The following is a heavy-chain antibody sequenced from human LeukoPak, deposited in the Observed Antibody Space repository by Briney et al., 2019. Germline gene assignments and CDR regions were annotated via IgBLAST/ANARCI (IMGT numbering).Heavy chain of an antibody. D-gene: IGHD3-10*01. CDR3: AKDRGRGSGSSPYFDY. CDR1: GFTVSSNY. J-gene: IGHJ4*02. Sequence: GGSLRLSCAASGFTVSSNYMSWVRQAPGKGLEWVSVIYSGGSTYYADSVKGRFTISRDNSKNTLYLQMNSLRAEDTAVYYCAKDRGRGSGSSPYFDYWGQGTLVTVSS. V-gene: IGHV3-66*01. CDR2: IYSGGST.